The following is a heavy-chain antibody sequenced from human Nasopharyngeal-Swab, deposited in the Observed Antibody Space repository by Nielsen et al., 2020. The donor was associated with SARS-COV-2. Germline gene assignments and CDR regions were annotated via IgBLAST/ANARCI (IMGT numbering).Heavy chain of an antibody. CDR3: ASKAYSSGWTVDYYGMDV. V-gene: IGHV3-48*02. CDR1: GFTFSSYS. Sequence: GESLKISCAASGFTFSSYSMNWVRQAPGKGLEWVSYISSSSTIYYADSVKGRFTISRDNAKNSLYLQMNSLRDEDTAVYYCASKAYSSGWTVDYYGMDVWGQGTTVTVSS. J-gene: IGHJ6*02. CDR2: ISSSSTI. D-gene: IGHD6-19*01.